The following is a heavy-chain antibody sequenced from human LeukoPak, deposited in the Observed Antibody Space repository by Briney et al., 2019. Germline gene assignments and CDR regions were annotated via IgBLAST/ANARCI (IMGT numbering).Heavy chain of an antibody. CDR2: ISGSGGST. CDR3: AKGVYYGSGSYPGFDY. Sequence: GGSLRLSCAASGFTFSSYAMSWVRQAPGKGLEWVSAISGSGGSTYYADSVKGRFTISRDNSKNTLYLQMNSLRAEDTAVYYCAKGVYYGSGSYPGFDYWGQGTLVTVSS. CDR1: GFTFSSYA. V-gene: IGHV3-23*01. D-gene: IGHD3-10*01. J-gene: IGHJ4*02.